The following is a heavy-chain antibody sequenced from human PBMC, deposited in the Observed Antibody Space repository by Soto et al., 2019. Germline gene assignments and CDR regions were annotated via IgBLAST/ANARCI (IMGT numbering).Heavy chain of an antibody. CDR2: INHSGST. CDR1: GGSFSGYY. D-gene: IGHD5-18*01. Sequence: QVQLQQWGAGLLKPSETLSLTCAVYGGSFSGYYWSWIRQPPGKGLEWIGEINHSGSTNYNPALKRRVTITVDTSKNQFSLKLSSVTAADTAVYYCARVPRGYSSYYYYYGMDVWGQGTTVTVSS. V-gene: IGHV4-34*01. CDR3: ARVPRGYSSYYYYYGMDV. J-gene: IGHJ6*02.